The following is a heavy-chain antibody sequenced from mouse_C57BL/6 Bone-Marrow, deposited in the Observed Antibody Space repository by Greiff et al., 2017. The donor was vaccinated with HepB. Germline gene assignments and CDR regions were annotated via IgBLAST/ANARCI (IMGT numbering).Heavy chain of an antibody. Sequence: EVKLMESGGGLVQPKGSLKLSCAASGFSFNTYAMNWVRQAPGKGLEWVARIRSKSNNYATYYADSVKDRFTISRDDSESMLYLQMNNLKTEDTAMYCGVRHYSNYEGGFAYWGQGTLVTVSA. D-gene: IGHD2-5*01. CDR2: IRSKSNNYAT. V-gene: IGHV10-1*01. J-gene: IGHJ3*01. CDR3: VRHYSNYEGGFAY. CDR1: GFSFNTYA.